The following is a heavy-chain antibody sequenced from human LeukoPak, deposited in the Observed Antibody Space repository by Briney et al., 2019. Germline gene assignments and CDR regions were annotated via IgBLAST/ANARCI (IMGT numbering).Heavy chain of an antibody. CDR3: ASGTYSGYDFDY. D-gene: IGHD5-12*01. V-gene: IGHV3-66*02. Sequence: GGSLRLSCAASGFTVSSNYMSWVRQAPGKGLEWVSVIYSGGSTHYADSVKGRFTISRDNSKNTLYLQMNSLRAEDTAVYYCASGTYSGYDFDYWGQGTLVTVSS. CDR1: GFTVSSNY. CDR2: IYSGGST. J-gene: IGHJ4*02.